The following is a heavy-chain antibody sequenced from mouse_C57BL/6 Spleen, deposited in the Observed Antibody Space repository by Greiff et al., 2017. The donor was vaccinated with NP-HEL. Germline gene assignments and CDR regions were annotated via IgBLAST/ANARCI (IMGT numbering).Heavy chain of an antibody. CDR2: INPNNGGT. V-gene: IGHV1-26*01. CDR1: GYTFTDYY. CDR3: ERGGVSSPWFAY. D-gene: IGHD1-1*01. Sequence: EVQLQQSGPELVKPGASVKISCKASGYTFTDYYMNWVKQSHGKSLEWIGDINPNNGGTSYNQKFKGKATLTVDKSSSTAYMELRSLTSEDSAVYYCERGGVSSPWFAYWGQGTLVTVSA. J-gene: IGHJ3*01.